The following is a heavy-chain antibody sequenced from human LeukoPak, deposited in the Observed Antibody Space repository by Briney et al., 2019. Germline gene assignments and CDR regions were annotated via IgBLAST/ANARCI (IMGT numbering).Heavy chain of an antibody. CDR1: GGSISSSSYY. V-gene: IGHV4-39*07. CDR2: IYYSGST. J-gene: IGHJ5*02. CDR3: ARVVVVVPANWFDP. D-gene: IGHD2-2*01. Sequence: SETLSLTCTVSGGSISSSSYYWGWIRQPPGKGLEWIGSIYYSGSTYYNPSLKSRVTISVDTSKNQFSLKLSSVTAADTAVYYCARVVVVVPANWFDPWGQGTLVTVSS.